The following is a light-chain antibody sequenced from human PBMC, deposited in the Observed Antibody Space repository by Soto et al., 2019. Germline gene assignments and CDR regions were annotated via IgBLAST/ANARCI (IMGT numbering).Light chain of an antibody. Sequence: EIVLTQSPGTLSLSPGERATLSCRASQSVSSSYLAWYQQKPGQAPRLLIYGVSGRATGIPDRFSGSGSGTDFTLTISRLEPEDFAVYHCQLYGSSPLYSFAQGTELEIK. CDR1: QSVSSSY. CDR3: QLYGSSPLYS. V-gene: IGKV3-20*01. J-gene: IGKJ2*01. CDR2: GVS.